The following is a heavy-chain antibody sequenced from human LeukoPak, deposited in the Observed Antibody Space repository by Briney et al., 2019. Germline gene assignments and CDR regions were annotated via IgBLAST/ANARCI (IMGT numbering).Heavy chain of an antibody. CDR2: ISSGGSTI. D-gene: IGHD4-17*01. V-gene: IGHV3-48*03. Sequence: GGSLRLSCAASGFTFSTYDMNWVRQAPGKGLEWVSYISSGGSTIYYADSVKGRFTISRDSAKNSLYLQMNSLRAEDTAVYYCARDSTVTSWFDPWGQGTLVTVSS. CDR3: ARDSTVTSWFDP. CDR1: GFTFSTYD. J-gene: IGHJ5*02.